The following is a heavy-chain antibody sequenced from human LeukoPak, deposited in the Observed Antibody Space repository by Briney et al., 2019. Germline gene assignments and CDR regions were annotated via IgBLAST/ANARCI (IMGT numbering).Heavy chain of an antibody. J-gene: IGHJ3*02. CDR3: ARTEYYYDSSGHPRSNAFDI. CDR1: GYRFSSYG. D-gene: IGHD3-22*01. V-gene: IGHV1-18*01. Sequence: ASVKVSCKASGYRFSSYGISWVRQAPGQGLEWMGWISAYNGNTNYAQKLQGRVTMTTDTSTSTAYMELRSLRSDDTAVYYCARTEYYYDSSGHPRSNAFDIWGQGTMVTVSP. CDR2: ISAYNGNT.